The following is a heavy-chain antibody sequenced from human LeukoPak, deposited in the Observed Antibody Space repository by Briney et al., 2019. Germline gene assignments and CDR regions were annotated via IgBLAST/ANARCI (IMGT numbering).Heavy chain of an antibody. CDR2: IYSGGST. V-gene: IGHV3-53*01. J-gene: IGHJ3*02. Sequence: GGSLRLSCAASGFTVSSNYMSWVRQAPGKGLEWVSVIYSGGSTYYADSVKGRFTISRDNSKNKLYLQMNSLRAEDTAVYYCARVSYRAPFRYFDGLSPGGAFDIWGQGTMVTVSS. D-gene: IGHD3-9*01. CDR3: ARVSYRAPFRYFDGLSPGGAFDI. CDR1: GFTVSSNY.